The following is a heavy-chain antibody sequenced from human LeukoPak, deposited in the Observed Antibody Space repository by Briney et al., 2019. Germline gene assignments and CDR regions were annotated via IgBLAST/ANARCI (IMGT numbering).Heavy chain of an antibody. D-gene: IGHD6-13*01. V-gene: IGHV3-30*02. J-gene: IGHJ4*02. Sequence: GGSLRLSCAASGFTFSSYGMHWVRQAPGKGLEWVAFIRYDGSNKYYADSVKGRFTISRDNSKNTLYLQMNSLRAEDTAVYYCARERGYSSYFDYWGQGTLVTVSS. CDR1: GFTFSSYG. CDR3: ARERGYSSYFDY. CDR2: IRYDGSNK.